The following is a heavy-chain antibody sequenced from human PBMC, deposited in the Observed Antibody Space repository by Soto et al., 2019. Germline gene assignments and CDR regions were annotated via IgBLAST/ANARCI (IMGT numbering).Heavy chain of an antibody. J-gene: IGHJ6*02. CDR2: ISSSGSTI. CDR1: GFTFSSYE. CDR3: ARVKVGCSGGSCYESDYYYGMDV. V-gene: IGHV3-48*03. Sequence: HPGGSLRLSCAASGFTFSSYEMNWVRQAPGKGLEWVSYISSSGSTIYYADSVKGRFTISRDNAKNSLYLQMNSLRAEDTAVYYCARVKVGCSGGSCYESDYYYGMDVWGHGTTATVSS. D-gene: IGHD2-15*01.